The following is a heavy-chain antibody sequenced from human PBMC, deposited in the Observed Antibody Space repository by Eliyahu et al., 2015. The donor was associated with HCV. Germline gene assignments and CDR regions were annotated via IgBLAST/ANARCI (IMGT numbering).Heavy chain of an antibody. Sequence: SCAASGFTFSSYGMHWVRQAPGKGLEWVAVIWYDGSNKYYADSVKGRFTISRDNSKNTLYLQMNSLRAEDTAVYYCARGELYGDYPDYWGQGTLVTVSS. CDR3: ARGELYGDYPDY. J-gene: IGHJ4*02. CDR2: IWYDGSNK. V-gene: IGHV3-33*01. CDR1: GFTFSSYG. D-gene: IGHD4-17*01.